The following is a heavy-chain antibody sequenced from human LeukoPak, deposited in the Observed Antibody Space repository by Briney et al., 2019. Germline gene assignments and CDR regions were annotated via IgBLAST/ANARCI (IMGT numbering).Heavy chain of an antibody. V-gene: IGHV3-23*01. CDR1: GXXFXXXA. Sequence: GXXFXXXAMSWVRQAPGKGLEWVSAISGSGGSTYYADSVKGRFTISRDNSKNTLYLQMNSLRAEDTAVYYCARDLGSGGLYYYYGMDVWGQGTTVTVSS. D-gene: IGHD2-15*01. CDR2: ISGSGGST. J-gene: IGHJ6*02. CDR3: ARDLGSGGLYYYYGMDV.